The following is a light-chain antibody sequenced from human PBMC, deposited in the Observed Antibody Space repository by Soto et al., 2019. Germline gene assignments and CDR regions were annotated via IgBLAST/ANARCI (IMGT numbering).Light chain of an antibody. CDR3: QQYGTSPIT. CDR1: QSVSSSY. CDR2: GAS. Sequence: EIVLSQYPGTLSLSPGERATLSCRASQSVSSSYLAWYQQKPGQAPRLLIYGASGRATGIPDRFSGSGSGTDFTLTISSLEPEDFAVYYCQQYGTSPITFGQGTPLVIK. J-gene: IGKJ5*01. V-gene: IGKV3-20*01.